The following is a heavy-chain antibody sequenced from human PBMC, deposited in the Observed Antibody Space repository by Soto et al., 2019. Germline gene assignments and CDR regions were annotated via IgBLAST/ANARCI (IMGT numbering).Heavy chain of an antibody. V-gene: IGHV1-46*03. CDR1: GYTFTSYY. D-gene: IGHD4-17*01. Sequence: QVQLVQSGAEVKKPGASVKVSCKASGYTFTSYYMRWVRQAPGQGLEWMGIINPSGGSTSYAQKFQGRVTMTRDTSTSTVYMELSSLRSEDTAVYYCARDSAGDYVGNWFDPWGQGTLVTVSS. CDR3: ARDSAGDYVGNWFDP. CDR2: INPSGGST. J-gene: IGHJ5*02.